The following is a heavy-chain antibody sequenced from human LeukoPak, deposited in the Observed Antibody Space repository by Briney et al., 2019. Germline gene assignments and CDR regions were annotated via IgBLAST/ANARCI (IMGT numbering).Heavy chain of an antibody. CDR1: GYTFTSYY. CDR3: ARVGGSNYYFDY. J-gene: IGHJ4*02. V-gene: IGHV1-46*01. D-gene: IGHD1-26*01. CDR2: INPSGGST. Sequence: ASVKVSCKASGYTFTSYYMHWVRQAPGQGLEWMGIINPSGGSTSYAQKLQGRVTMTRDMFTSTVYMELSSLRSEDTAVCYCARVGGSNYYFDYWGQGTLVTVSS.